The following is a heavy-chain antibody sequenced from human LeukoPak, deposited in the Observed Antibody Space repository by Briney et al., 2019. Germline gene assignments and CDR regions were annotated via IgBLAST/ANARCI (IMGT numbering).Heavy chain of an antibody. CDR1: GGSISSYY. D-gene: IGHD5-24*01. CDR2: VFYSGST. Sequence: PSETLSLTCTVSGGSISSYYWTWIRQPPGKGLELIGYVFYSGSTNYNPSPKSRVTISVDTSKNQFSLKLSSVTAADTAMYYCAREGRGGNWFDPWGQGTLVTVSS. V-gene: IGHV4-59*01. J-gene: IGHJ5*02. CDR3: AREGRGGNWFDP.